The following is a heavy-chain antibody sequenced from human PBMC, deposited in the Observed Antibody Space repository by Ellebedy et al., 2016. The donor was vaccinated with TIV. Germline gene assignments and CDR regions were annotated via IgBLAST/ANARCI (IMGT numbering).Heavy chain of an antibody. J-gene: IGHJ6*02. V-gene: IGHV4-59*01. CDR2: IYYSGTT. CDR3: AREDTAITPPL. CDR1: GGSISSYY. Sequence: MPSETLSLTCTVSGGSISSYYWSWIRQPPGKGLEWIGYIYYSGTTNYNPSLKSRVTISIDTFKTQFSLKLSSVTAADPAVYYCAREDTAITPPLWGQGTTVTVSS. D-gene: IGHD5-18*01.